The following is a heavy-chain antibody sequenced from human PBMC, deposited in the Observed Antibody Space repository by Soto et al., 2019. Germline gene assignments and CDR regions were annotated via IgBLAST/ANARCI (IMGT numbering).Heavy chain of an antibody. D-gene: IGHD6-13*01. J-gene: IGHJ4*02. CDR3: ARVLEYSSSWSGTDY. V-gene: IGHV1-46*01. Sequence: QVQLVQSGAEVKKPGASVKVSCKASGYTFTSYYMHWVRQAPGQGLEWMGIINPSGGSTSYAQKFQGRVTLTRDTSTSTVDMELSSLRSEDTAVYYCARVLEYSSSWSGTDYWGQGTLVTVSS. CDR1: GYTFTSYY. CDR2: INPSGGST.